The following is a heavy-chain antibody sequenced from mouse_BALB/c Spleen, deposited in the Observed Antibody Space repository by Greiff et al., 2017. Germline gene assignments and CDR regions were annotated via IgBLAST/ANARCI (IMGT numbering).Heavy chain of an antibody. Sequence: VQLQQSGAELVRPGVSVKISCKGSGYTFTDYAMHWVKQSLAKSLEWIGVISTYYGDASYNQKFKGKATMTVDKSSSTAYMELARLTSEDSAIYYCARENRGNYYAMDYWGQGTSVTVSS. CDR1: GYTFTDYA. J-gene: IGHJ4*01. CDR2: ISTYYGDA. V-gene: IGHV1S137*01. CDR3: ARENRGNYYAMDY. D-gene: IGHD2-1*01.